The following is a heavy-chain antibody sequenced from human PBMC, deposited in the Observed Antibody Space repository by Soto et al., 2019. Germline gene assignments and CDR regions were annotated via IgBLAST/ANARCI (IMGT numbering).Heavy chain of an antibody. CDR3: VSLVERSDIAFDI. CDR2: INGDGSST. V-gene: IGHV3-74*01. J-gene: IGHJ3*02. Sequence: GGSLRLSCAASGFTFSSYAMSWVRQASGKGLVWVSRINGDGSSTSYADSVKGRFTISRDNAKNTLYLQMNSLRAEDTAVYYCVSLVERSDIAFDIWGQGTMVTVSS. CDR1: GFTFSSYA. D-gene: IGHD6-6*01.